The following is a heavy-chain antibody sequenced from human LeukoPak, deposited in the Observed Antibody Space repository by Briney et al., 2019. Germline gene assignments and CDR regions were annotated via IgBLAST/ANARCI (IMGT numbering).Heavy chain of an antibody. J-gene: IGHJ4*02. D-gene: IGHD3-22*01. CDR2: IIPIFGTA. CDR1: GGTFSSYA. V-gene: IGHV1-69*13. CDR3: ARDLKAYYYDSSGYYSFDY. Sequence: APVKVSCKASGGTFSSYAISWVRQAPGQGLEWMGGIIPIFGTANYAQKFQGRVTITADESTSTAYMELSSLRSEDTAVYYCARDLKAYYYDSSGYYSFDYWGQGTLVTVSS.